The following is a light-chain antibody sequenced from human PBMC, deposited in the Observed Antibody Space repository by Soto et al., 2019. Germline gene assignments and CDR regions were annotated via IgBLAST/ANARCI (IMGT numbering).Light chain of an antibody. CDR3: QHYNTYPLT. V-gene: IGKV1-5*03. CDR2: KAS. CDR1: QSISSW. Sequence: DIQMTQSPSTLSASVGDRVTITCRASQSISSWLAWYQQKPGKAPKLQIYKASSLESGVPSRFSGSGSVTEFTLTISSLQPDDFATYYCQHYNTYPLTFGGGTKVEIK. J-gene: IGKJ4*01.